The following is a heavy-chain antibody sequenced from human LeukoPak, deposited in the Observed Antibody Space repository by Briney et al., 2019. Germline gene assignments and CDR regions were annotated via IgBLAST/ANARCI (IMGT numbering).Heavy chain of an antibody. CDR1: GYSFPTYW. CDR2: IYPGDSDT. J-gene: IGHJ4*02. Sequence: GESLNISCKGSGYSFPTYWIGWVRQMPGKGLEWMGIIYPGDSDTRYSPSFQGQVTISADKSISTAFLQWSSLKASDTAMYYCARHKWDLDYWGQGTLVTVSS. CDR3: ARHKWDLDY. V-gene: IGHV5-51*01. D-gene: IGHD1-26*01.